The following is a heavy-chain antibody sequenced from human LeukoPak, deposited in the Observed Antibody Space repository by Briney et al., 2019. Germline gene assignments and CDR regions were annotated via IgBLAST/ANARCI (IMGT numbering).Heavy chain of an antibody. CDR3: ARESTAAKTFDY. CDR2: IRYDGSNK. J-gene: IGHJ4*02. V-gene: IGHV3-30*02. Sequence: GGSLRLSCAASGFTFSSYGMHWVRQAPGKGLEWVAFIRYDGSNKYYADSVKGRFTISRDSSKNTLYLQMNSLRAEDTAVYYCARESTAAKTFDYWGQGTLVTVSS. CDR1: GFTFSSYG. D-gene: IGHD6-13*01.